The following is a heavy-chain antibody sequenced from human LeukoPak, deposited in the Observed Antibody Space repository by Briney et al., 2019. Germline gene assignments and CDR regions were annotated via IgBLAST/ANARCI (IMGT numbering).Heavy chain of an antibody. CDR3: AKDLTGLIAAAGTATFDY. D-gene: IGHD6-13*01. Sequence: GGSLRLSCAASGFTFDDYAMHWVRQAPGKGLEWVSGISWNSGSIGYADSVKGRFTISRDNAKNSLYLQMNSLRAEDTALYYCAKDLTGLIAAAGTATFDYWGQGTLVTVSS. J-gene: IGHJ4*02. CDR1: GFTFDDYA. V-gene: IGHV3-9*01. CDR2: ISWNSGSI.